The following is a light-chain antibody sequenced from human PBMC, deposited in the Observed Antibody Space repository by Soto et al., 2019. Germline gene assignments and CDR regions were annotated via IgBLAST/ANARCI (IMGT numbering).Light chain of an antibody. J-gene: IGKJ1*01. CDR3: QQYYNPYPRV. Sequence: DIVMTQSPDSLAVSLGERATINCKSSQNLFYSVNNKNYVAWYQQKPGQPPRLLIYWASTRESGVPDRFSGSGSGTDFTLTISSPQAEDVPVYYCQQYYNPYPRVFGKGNKVEIK. CDR2: WAS. V-gene: IGKV4-1*01. CDR1: QNLFYSVNNKNY.